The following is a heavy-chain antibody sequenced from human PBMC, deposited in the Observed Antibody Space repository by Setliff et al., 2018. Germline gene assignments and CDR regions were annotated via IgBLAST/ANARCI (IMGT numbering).Heavy chain of an antibody. D-gene: IGHD1-26*01. CDR3: ARKGISALSGAFDM. V-gene: IGHV4-30-4*08. Sequence: ASETLSLTCTVSGGSISSGDYYWSWIRQPPGKGLEWIGYIYSSGSTYYNPSLKSRVTMSVDTSKNQFSLKLSSVTAADTAVYYCARKGISALSGAFDMWGQGTMVTV. CDR1: GGSISSGDYY. CDR2: IYSSGST. J-gene: IGHJ3*02.